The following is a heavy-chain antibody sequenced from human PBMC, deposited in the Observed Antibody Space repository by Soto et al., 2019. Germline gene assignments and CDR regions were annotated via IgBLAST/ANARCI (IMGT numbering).Heavy chain of an antibody. Sequence: QMQLVQSGPEVKKPGTSVKVSCKASGFTFTSSAMQWVRQARGQRLEWIGWIVVNSGNTNYAQKFQERVTITSGMSRSTSYMVLGSLISEYMSVYYCAADSHYCSGSYYAYYYGMDVWGQGTTVTVSS. J-gene: IGHJ6*02. V-gene: IGHV1-58*02. D-gene: IGHD3-10*01. CDR2: IVVNSGNT. CDR3: AADSHYCSGSYYAYYYGMDV. CDR1: GFTFTSSA.